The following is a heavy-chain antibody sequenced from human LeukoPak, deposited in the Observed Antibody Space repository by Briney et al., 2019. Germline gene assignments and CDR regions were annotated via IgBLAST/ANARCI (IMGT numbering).Heavy chain of an antibody. V-gene: IGHV1-18*01. D-gene: IGHD3-3*01. J-gene: IGHJ6*03. CDR1: GYTFTSYG. CDR2: ISAYNGNT. CDR3: AVSSPGGGVVISTYDYYYMDV. Sequence: GASVKVSCKASGYTFTSYGISWVRQAPGQGLEWMGWISAYNGNTNYAQKLQGRVTMTTDTSTSTAYMELRSLRSDDTAVYYCAVSSPGGGVVISTYDYYYMDVWGKGATVTVSS.